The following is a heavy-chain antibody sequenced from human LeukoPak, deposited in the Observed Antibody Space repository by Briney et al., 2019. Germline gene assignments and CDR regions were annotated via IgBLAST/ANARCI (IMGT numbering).Heavy chain of an antibody. J-gene: IGHJ2*01. CDR1: GYTFTNYY. V-gene: IGHV1-8*01. D-gene: IGHD4-17*01. CDR2: MNPAGDDA. CDR3: ARGAVTTAVHWHFSL. Sequence: ASAKVSCKASGYTFTNYYINWVRQATGQGLEWMGWMNPAGDDAGYAQRFQGRMTLTRDTPVSTVYMELSSLRSDDTAVYYCARGAVTTAVHWHFSLWGRGTLVTVSS.